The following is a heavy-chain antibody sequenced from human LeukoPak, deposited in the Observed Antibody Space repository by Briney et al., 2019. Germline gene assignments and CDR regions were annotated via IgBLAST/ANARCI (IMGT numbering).Heavy chain of an antibody. CDR3: ARVGDYYDSSGYYPVAYFDY. J-gene: IGHJ4*02. Sequence: GASVKVSCKASGGTFSSYAISWVRQAPGQGLEWMGGIIPIFGTANYAQKFQGRVTITADESTSTAYMELSSLRSEDTAVYYCARVGDYYDSSGYYPVAYFDYWGQGTPVTVSS. CDR2: IIPIFGTA. V-gene: IGHV1-69*13. D-gene: IGHD3-22*01. CDR1: GGTFSSYA.